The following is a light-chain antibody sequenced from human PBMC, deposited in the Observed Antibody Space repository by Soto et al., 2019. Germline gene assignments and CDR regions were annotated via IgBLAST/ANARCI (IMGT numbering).Light chain of an antibody. CDR1: QSISSL. V-gene: IGKV1-5*03. Sequence: DIQMTQSPSTLSASVGDRVTITCRASQSISSLLAWYQQKPGKAPKLLIYKASSLESGVPSRFSGSGSGTEFTLTISSLQPDDFATYYCQQYNSPWTFGQGTKVEIK. CDR3: QQYNSPWT. J-gene: IGKJ1*01. CDR2: KAS.